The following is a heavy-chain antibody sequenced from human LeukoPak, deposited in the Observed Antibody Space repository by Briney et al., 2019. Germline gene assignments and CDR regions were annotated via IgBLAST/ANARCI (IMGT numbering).Heavy chain of an antibody. D-gene: IGHD3-22*01. Sequence: PPETLSLTCAVSGGSISSGGYSWSWIRQPPGKGLEWIGYIYYSGSTYYNPSLKSRVTISVDTSKNQFSLKLSSVTAADTAVYYCARAGSDSSRYRIPGVWGKGTTVTVSS. J-gene: IGHJ6*04. CDR3: ARAGSDSSRYRIPGV. V-gene: IGHV4-30-4*07. CDR1: GGSISSGGYS. CDR2: IYYSGST.